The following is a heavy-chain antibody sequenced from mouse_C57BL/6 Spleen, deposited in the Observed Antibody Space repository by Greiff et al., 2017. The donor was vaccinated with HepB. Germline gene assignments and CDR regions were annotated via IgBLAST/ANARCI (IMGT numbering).Heavy chain of an antibody. V-gene: IGHV5-16*01. CDR1: GFTFSDYY. Sequence: EVKLVESEGGLVQPGSSMKLSCTASGFTFSDYYMAWVRQVPEKGLEWVANINYDGSSTYYLDSLKSRFIISRDNAKNILYLQMSSLKSEDTATYYCARDGDWEGGYYFDYWGQGTTLTVSS. J-gene: IGHJ2*01. CDR2: INYDGSST. D-gene: IGHD4-1*01. CDR3: ARDGDWEGGYYFDY.